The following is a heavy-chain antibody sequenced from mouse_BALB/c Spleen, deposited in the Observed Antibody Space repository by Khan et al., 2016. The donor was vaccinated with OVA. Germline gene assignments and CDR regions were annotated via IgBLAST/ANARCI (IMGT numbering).Heavy chain of an antibody. CDR3: ARDRIDC. J-gene: IGHJ2*01. CDR1: GYTFTTYW. Sequence: QVQLQQSGTELTKPGASVKMSCKASGYTFTTYWMHWVKQRPGQGLEWIGYINTSSGYTDYNEKFKDKATLSADKSSSTAYMQLISLTSEDSAVYYCARDRIDCWGQGTTLTVSS. V-gene: IGHV1-7*01. CDR2: INTSSGYT.